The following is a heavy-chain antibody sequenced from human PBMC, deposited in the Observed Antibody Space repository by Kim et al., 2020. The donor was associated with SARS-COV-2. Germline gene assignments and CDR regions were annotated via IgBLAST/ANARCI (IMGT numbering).Heavy chain of an antibody. Sequence: SLKSRVTISVDTSKNQFSLKLSSVTAADTAVYYCARIASTVVTPTGWFDPWGQGTLVTVSS. CDR3: ARIASTVVTPTGWFDP. D-gene: IGHD4-17*01. J-gene: IGHJ5*02. V-gene: IGHV4-59*01.